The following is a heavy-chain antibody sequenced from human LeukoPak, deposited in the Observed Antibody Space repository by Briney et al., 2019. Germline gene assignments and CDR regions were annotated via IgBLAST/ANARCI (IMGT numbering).Heavy chain of an antibody. D-gene: IGHD3-9*01. CDR2: ISSSSSTI. CDR3: ARVRYFDWLSYSFDY. CDR1: GFTFSSYS. Sequence: GGSLRLSCAASGFTFSSYSMNWVRQAPGKGLVWVSYISSSSSTIYYADSVKGRFTISRDNAKNSLYLQMNSLRAEDTAVYYCARVRYFDWLSYSFDYWGQGTLVTVSS. J-gene: IGHJ4*02. V-gene: IGHV3-48*01.